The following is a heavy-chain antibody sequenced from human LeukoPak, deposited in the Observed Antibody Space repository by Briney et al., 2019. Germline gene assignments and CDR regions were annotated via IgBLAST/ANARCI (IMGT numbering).Heavy chain of an antibody. J-gene: IGHJ4*02. CDR3: ARRPHNTGGSSFDY. V-gene: IGHV3-48*04. CDR2: ISSSGYTM. CDR1: GFTFSSYG. Sequence: PGGSLRLSCAASGFTFSSYGMSWVRQTPGKGLEWVSYISSSGYTMYYTDSVKGRFTISRDNAKNSLFLQMNSLRAEDTAVYFCARRPHNTGGSSFDYWGQGTLVTVSS. D-gene: IGHD2-8*02.